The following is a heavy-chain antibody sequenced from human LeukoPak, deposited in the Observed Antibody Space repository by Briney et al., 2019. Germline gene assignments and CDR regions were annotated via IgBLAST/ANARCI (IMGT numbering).Heavy chain of an antibody. Sequence: SGTLSLTCAVSGGSISSSNWWSWVRQPPGKGLEWIGEIYHSGSTNYNPSLKSRVTISVDKSKNQFSLKLSSVTAADTAVYYCARTSYYYGSGSSYYFDYWGQGTLVTVSS. CDR3: ARTSYYYGSGSSYYFDY. CDR1: GGSISSSNW. J-gene: IGHJ4*02. D-gene: IGHD3-10*01. CDR2: IYHSGST. V-gene: IGHV4-4*02.